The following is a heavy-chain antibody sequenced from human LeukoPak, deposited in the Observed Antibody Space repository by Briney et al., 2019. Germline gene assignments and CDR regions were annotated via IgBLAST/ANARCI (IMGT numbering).Heavy chain of an antibody. J-gene: IGHJ5*02. CDR2: IYYSGST. CDR3: ARGLGGSYYENWFDP. V-gene: IGHV4-31*03. D-gene: IGHD1-26*01. CDR1: GGSISSGGYY. Sequence: PSETLSLTCTVSGGSISSGGYYWSWIRQHPGKGLEWIGYIYYSGSTYYNPSLKSRVTISVDTSKNQFSLKLSSVTAADTAVYYCARGLGGSYYENWFDPWGQGTLVTVSS.